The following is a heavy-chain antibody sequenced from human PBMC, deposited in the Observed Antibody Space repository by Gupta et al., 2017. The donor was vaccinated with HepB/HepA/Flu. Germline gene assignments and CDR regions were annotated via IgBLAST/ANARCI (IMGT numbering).Heavy chain of an antibody. V-gene: IGHV3-15*01. D-gene: IGHD4-17*01. CDR3: TRVMYDYGDYGAFDI. J-gene: IGHJ3*02. Sequence: EVQLVESGGGLVKPGGSLRLSCAASGFTFSNAWMSWVRQSPGKGLEWVGRIKSKTDGGTTDYAAPVKGRFTISRDDSKNTLYLQMNSLKTEDTAVYYCTRVMYDYGDYGAFDIWGQGTMVTVSS. CDR1: GFTFSNAW. CDR2: IKSKTDGGTT.